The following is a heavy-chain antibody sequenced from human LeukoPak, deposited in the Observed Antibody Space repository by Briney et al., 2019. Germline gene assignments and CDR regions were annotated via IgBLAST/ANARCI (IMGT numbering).Heavy chain of an antibody. CDR3: ASHRYSGTYYDDY. D-gene: IGHD1-26*01. Sequence: SETLSLTCTVSGGSISSYYWTWIRQPPGKGLEWIGYIFYTGTTNYNPSLKSRVSMSVDTSKKQYSLKLSSVTAADTAVYYCASHRYSGTYYDDYWGQGTLVTVSS. V-gene: IGHV4-59*08. J-gene: IGHJ4*02. CDR2: IFYTGTT. CDR1: GGSISSYY.